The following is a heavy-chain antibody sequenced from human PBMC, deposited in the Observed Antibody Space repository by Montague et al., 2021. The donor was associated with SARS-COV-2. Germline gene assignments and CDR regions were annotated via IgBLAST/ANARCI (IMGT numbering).Heavy chain of an antibody. CDR2: VYHSGNT. V-gene: IGHV4-38-2*02. D-gene: IGHD2-2*01. CDR1: GFSISSGYQ. CDR3: AGVSGCSNTNCCASSLFDS. Sequence: SETLSLTCTVSGFSISSGYQWGWIRQPPGKGLEWIGRVYHSGNTYYSPSLKSRVTISVDTSKNQFSLRLTSPTATDAAVYYCAGVSGCSNTNCCASSLFDSWGQGTLVAVSS. J-gene: IGHJ4*02.